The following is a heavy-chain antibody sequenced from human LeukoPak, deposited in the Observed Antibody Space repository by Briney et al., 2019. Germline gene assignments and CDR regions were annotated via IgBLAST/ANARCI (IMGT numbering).Heavy chain of an antibody. Sequence: PGGTLRLSRVASGFTFSSYVMSGVRPAPGKGLEWVSAISGSGGSTYYADSVKGRFTISRDNSKNTLYLQMNSLRAEDTAVYYCAKAIPSGWPEYYFDYWGQGTLVTVSS. CDR1: GFTFSSYV. CDR2: ISGSGGST. J-gene: IGHJ4*02. D-gene: IGHD6-19*01. V-gene: IGHV3-23*01. CDR3: AKAIPSGWPEYYFDY.